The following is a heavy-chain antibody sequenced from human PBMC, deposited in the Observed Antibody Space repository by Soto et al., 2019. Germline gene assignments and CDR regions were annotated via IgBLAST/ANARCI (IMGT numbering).Heavy chain of an antibody. V-gene: IGHV4-59*01. J-gene: IGHJ4*02. CDR3: ATRYVGTDN. CDR1: VGSNSNYY. D-gene: IGHD3-16*01. CDR2: IYYSGNT. Sequence: SENLSLTCTVSVGSNSNYYWRWIRQPTGKGLEWIGNIYYSGNTNSNPSLKSRVTISVDTPKSQYSLQLSSVTAAATAVSYCATRYVGTDNWGQGTLATVSS.